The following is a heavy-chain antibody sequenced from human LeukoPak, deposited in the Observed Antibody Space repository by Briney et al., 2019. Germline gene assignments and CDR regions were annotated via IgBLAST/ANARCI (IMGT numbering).Heavy chain of an antibody. D-gene: IGHD6-6*01. J-gene: IGHJ4*02. Sequence: GGSLRLSCAASGFTFDDYAMHWVRQAPGKGLEWVSGISWNSGSIGYADSVKGRFTISRDNAKNSLYLQMNSLRAEDTALYYRARDDEYSSSIRFDYWGQGTLVTVSS. V-gene: IGHV3-9*01. CDR1: GFTFDDYA. CDR2: ISWNSGSI. CDR3: ARDDEYSSSIRFDY.